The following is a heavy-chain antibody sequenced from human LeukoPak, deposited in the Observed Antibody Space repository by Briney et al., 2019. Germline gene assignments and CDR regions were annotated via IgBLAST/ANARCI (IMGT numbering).Heavy chain of an antibody. Sequence: PSETLSLTCSVSGCSINSYYWSWIRQPPGKGLEWIGYIYSSGSTNYNPSLKSRATISVDTSKNQFSLKLSSVTAADTAVYYCARGGGSYWGAFDIWGQGTMVTVSS. D-gene: IGHD1-26*01. CDR1: GCSINSYY. CDR3: ARGGGSYWGAFDI. J-gene: IGHJ3*02. CDR2: IYSSGST. V-gene: IGHV4-59*01.